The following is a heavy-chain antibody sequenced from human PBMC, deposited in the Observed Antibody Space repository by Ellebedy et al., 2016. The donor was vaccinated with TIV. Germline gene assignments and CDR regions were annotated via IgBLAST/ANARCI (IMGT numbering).Heavy chain of an antibody. J-gene: IGHJ4*02. CDR1: GFTFSSYG. CDR2: ISGSGGST. V-gene: IGHV3-23*01. Sequence: GESLKISXAASGFTFSSYGMHWVRQAPGKGLEWVSAISGSGGSTYYADSVKGRFTISRDNSKNTLYLQMNSLRAEDTAVYYCAKADLGSSGYYFDYWGQGTLVTVSS. CDR3: AKADLGSSGYYFDY. D-gene: IGHD3-22*01.